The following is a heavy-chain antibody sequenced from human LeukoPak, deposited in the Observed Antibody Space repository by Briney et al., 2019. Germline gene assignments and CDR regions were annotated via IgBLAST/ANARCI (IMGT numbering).Heavy chain of an antibody. CDR1: GFRFNRDW. CDR3: ARTRGARDAFDL. CDR2: IYPGDSDT. V-gene: IGHV5-51*01. Sequence: GEPLNISCKASGFRFNRDWIGWVRQLPGKGREWMGIIYPGDSDTRYRPSFQGQVTISADKSVSAAYVQWNSLKASDSGIYYCARTRGARDAFDLWGQGTMVTVSS. D-gene: IGHD3/OR15-3a*01. J-gene: IGHJ3*01.